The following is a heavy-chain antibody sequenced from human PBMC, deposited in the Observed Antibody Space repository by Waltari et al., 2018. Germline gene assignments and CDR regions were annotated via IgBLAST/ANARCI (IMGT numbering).Heavy chain of an antibody. Sequence: QLQLQESGPGLVKPSETLSLTCTVSGGSISSSSYYWGWIRQPPGKGLEWIGSIYYSVSTYYNPSLKSRVTISVDTSKNQCSLKLSSVTAADTAVYYCARQVGATPRSDYWGQGTLVTVSP. D-gene: IGHD1-26*01. CDR3: ARQVGATPRSDY. V-gene: IGHV4-39*01. CDR2: IYYSVST. J-gene: IGHJ4*02. CDR1: GGSISSSSYY.